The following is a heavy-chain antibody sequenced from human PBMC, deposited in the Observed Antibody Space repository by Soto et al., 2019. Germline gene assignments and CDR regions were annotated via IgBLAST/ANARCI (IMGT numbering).Heavy chain of an antibody. CDR1: GDSITDYY. J-gene: IGHJ4*02. Sequence: QVQLQESGPGLVKPSETLSLTCTVSGDSITDYYWSWIRESPGKGLEWIADIHHTGTANYNPSLTRRVTISVDTSEGQFSLRLSSVSAADTAVYFCARYSVATIRFFDYWGQGTLVTVSS. CDR3: ARYSVATIRFFDY. D-gene: IGHD5-12*01. CDR2: IHHTGTA. V-gene: IGHV4-59*01.